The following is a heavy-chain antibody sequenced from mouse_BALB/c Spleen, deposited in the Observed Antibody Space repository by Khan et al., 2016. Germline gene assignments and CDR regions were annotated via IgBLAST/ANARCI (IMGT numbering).Heavy chain of an antibody. D-gene: IGHD2-4*01. J-gene: IGHJ3*01. V-gene: IGHV14-3*02. CDR1: GFNIKDTY. CDR2: IDPANGNT. Sequence: VRLQQSGAELVKPGASVKLSCTASGFNIKDTYMHWVKQRPEQGLEWIGRIDPANGNTKYDPKFQGKATITADTSSNTAYLQLSSLTSEDTAVYYCARSPYDYDVGFAYGGQGTLVTVA. CDR3: ARSPYDYDVGFAY.